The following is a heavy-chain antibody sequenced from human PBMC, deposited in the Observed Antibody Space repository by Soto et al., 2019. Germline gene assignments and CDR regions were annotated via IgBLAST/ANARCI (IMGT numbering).Heavy chain of an antibody. Sequence: QVQLVESGGGVVQPGRSLRLSCAASGFTFSSYGMHWVRQAPGKGLEWVAVIWYDGSNKFYADSVKGRFTISRDNSKNTLYLQMNSLRAEDTAVYYCERDRPDDPTCSGGSCSSYSYYYIDVWGKGNTLTASS. D-gene: IGHD2-15*01. CDR2: IWYDGSNK. V-gene: IGHV3-33*01. J-gene: IGHJ6*03. CDR3: ERDRPDDPTCSGGSCSSYSYYYIDV. CDR1: GFTFSSYG.